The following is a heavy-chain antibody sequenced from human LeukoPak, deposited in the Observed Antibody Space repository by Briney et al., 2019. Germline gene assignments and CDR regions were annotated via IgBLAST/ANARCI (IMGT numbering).Heavy chain of an antibody. Sequence: GGSLRLSCAASGFSVSSNYMSWVREAPGKGLEWVSVIYSGGSTYYADSVKGRFTISRDNSKNTLYLQMNSLRAEDTAVYYCAKDLRYYGSGSYLGFDYWGQGTLVTVSS. J-gene: IGHJ4*02. CDR2: IYSGGST. CDR3: AKDLRYYGSGSYLGFDY. CDR1: GFSVSSNY. V-gene: IGHV3-66*02. D-gene: IGHD3-10*01.